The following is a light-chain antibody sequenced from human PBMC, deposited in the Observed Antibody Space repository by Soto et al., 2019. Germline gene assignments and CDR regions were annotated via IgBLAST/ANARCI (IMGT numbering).Light chain of an antibody. J-gene: IGKJ4*01. CDR1: QSVSRY. CDR3: HQRSNWPLT. Sequence: ELVLTQSPATLSLSPGGSATLSCRASQSVSRYLAWYQQKPGQPLRLLIYDASKRAAGIPARFSGSGSGTDLTLTISSLEPEDFAVYYSHQRSNWPLTFGGGTKLEIK. CDR2: DAS. V-gene: IGKV3-11*01.